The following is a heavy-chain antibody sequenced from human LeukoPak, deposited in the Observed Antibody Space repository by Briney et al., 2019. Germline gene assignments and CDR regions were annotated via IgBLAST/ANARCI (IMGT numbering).Heavy chain of an antibody. V-gene: IGHV3-7*04. D-gene: IGHD2-21*02. CDR2: IKQDGSEA. CDR3: ARGVTGTFDY. CDR1: GFTFSNHF. Sequence: GGSLRLSCVGSGFTFSNHFMRWARQAPGKGLEWVATIKQDGSEAYYVDSVKGRFTMSRDNAKNSIYMQMNSLRVEDTAMYYCARGVTGTFDYWGQGTLVTVSS. J-gene: IGHJ4*02.